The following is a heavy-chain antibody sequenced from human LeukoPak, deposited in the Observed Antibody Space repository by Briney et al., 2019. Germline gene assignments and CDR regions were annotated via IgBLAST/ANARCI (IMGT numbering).Heavy chain of an antibody. V-gene: IGHV4-38-2*02. Sequence: SETLSLTCTVSGYSISSGYYWGWIRQPPGKGLEWIGEINHSGSTNYNPSLKSRVTISVDTSKNQFSLKLSSVTAADTAVYYCARHSPRGLRFGELCLDYWGQGTLVTVSS. CDR2: INHSGST. CDR1: GYSISSGYY. D-gene: IGHD3-10*01. CDR3: ARHSPRGLRFGELCLDY. J-gene: IGHJ4*02.